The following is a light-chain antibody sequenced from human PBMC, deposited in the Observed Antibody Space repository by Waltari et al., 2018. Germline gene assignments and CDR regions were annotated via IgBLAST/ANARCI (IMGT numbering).Light chain of an antibody. Sequence: QSVLTQPPSASGTPGQRVTISCSGSSSNLGSNYVYWYQQLPGTAPKLLIYRNNQRPSGVPDRFYGSKSGTSASLAISGLRSEDEADYYCAAWDDSLSVYVVFGGGTKLTVL. CDR2: RNN. CDR1: SSNLGSNY. V-gene: IGLV1-47*01. CDR3: AAWDDSLSVYVV. J-gene: IGLJ2*01.